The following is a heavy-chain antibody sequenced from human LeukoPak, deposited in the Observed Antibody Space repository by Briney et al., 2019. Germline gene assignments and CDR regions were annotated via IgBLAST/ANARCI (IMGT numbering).Heavy chain of an antibody. D-gene: IGHD3-10*01. CDR1: GYSISSGYY. Sequence: PSETLSLTCAVSGYSISSGYYWGWIRQPPGKGLEWIGSIYHSGSTYYNPSLKSRVTISVDTSKNRFSLKLSSVTAADTAVYYCARDKYYYGSGSYRYYYGMDVWGKGTTVTVSS. CDR2: IYHSGST. V-gene: IGHV4-38-2*02. J-gene: IGHJ6*04. CDR3: ARDKYYYGSGSYRYYYGMDV.